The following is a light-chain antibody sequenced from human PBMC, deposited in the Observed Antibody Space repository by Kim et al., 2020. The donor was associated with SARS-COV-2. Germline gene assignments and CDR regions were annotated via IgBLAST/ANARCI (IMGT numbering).Light chain of an antibody. CDR1: NIGSKS. V-gene: IGLV3-21*04. CDR2: YDS. Sequence: SYELTQPPSVSVAPGKTASITCGGNNIGSKSVHWYQQRPGQAPVLVIYYDSDRPSGIPERFSGSNSGNTATLTISRVEAGDGADYYCQVWDSSGDHWVFG. CDR3: QVWDSSGDHWV. J-gene: IGLJ3*02.